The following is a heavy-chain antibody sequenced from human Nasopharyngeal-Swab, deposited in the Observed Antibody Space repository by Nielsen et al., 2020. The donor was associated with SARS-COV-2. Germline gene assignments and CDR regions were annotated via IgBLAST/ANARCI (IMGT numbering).Heavy chain of an antibody. J-gene: IGHJ5*02. V-gene: IGHV1-18*04. Sequence: ASVKVSCKASGYTFTSYGISWVRQAPGKGLEWMGWISAYNGNTNYAQKLQGRVTMTTDTSTSTAYMELRSLRSDDTAVYYCARNGPIVPQNWLDPWGQGTLVTVSS. CDR2: ISAYNGNT. D-gene: IGHD1-1*01. CDR1: GYTFTSYG. CDR3: ARNGPIVPQNWLDP.